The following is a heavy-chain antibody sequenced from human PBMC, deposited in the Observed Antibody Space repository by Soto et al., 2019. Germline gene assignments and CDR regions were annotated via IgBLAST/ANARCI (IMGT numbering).Heavy chain of an antibody. D-gene: IGHD2-15*01. J-gene: IGHJ6*02. V-gene: IGHV1-2*04. CDR2: INPNSGGT. CDR1: RFTFPGYY. Sequence: ASLPVSWKDSRFTFPGYYRHWVRQAPGQGLEWMGWINPNSGGTNYAQKFQGWVTMTRDTSISTAYMELSRLRSDDTAVYYCARGYCSGGSCTDTRYYYYGMDVWGQGTTVTVSS. CDR3: ARGYCSGGSCTDTRYYYYGMDV.